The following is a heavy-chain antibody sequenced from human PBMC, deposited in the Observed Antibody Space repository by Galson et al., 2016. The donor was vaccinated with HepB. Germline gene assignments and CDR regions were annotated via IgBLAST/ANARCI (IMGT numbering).Heavy chain of an antibody. Sequence: LRLSCAASGFTFSSYSMNWVRQAPGKGLEWVSSISSSSSYIYYADSVKGRFTIPRDNAKNSLYLQMNSLRAEDTAVYYCARTKLQLLYYFDYWGQGTLVTVSS. CDR2: ISSSSSYI. CDR1: GFTFSSYS. V-gene: IGHV3-21*01. J-gene: IGHJ4*02. CDR3: ARTKLQLLYYFDY. D-gene: IGHD5-18*01.